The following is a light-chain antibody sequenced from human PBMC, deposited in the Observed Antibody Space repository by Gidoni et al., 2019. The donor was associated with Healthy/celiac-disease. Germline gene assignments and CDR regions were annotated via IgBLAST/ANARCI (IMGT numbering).Light chain of an antibody. CDR2: GAA. CDR3: HQYNNCPPLT. J-gene: IGKJ4*01. CDR1: QSVSSN. V-gene: IGKV3-15*01. Sequence: EIVMTQSPATLSVSPGERATLTCRASQSVSSNLAWYQQKARQAPRLLLYGAATRATGIPARCSGSGSGTEFTLTIISLLSEDFAVYYCHQYNNCPPLTFGGGTKVEIK.